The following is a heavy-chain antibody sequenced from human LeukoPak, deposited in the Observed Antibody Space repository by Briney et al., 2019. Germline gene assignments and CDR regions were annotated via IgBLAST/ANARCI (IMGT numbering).Heavy chain of an antibody. CDR1: GGSIKRYY. Sequence: SETLSLTCTVSGGSIKRYYWSGIRQLPGKGLEWIGHIYYSGSTDYNPSTKSRVTISVDTSKNQFSLKLNSVTAADTAVYYCARHRGPAADFFCDYWGQGALVTVSS. CDR2: IYYSGST. D-gene: IGHD2-2*01. V-gene: IGHV4-59*08. CDR3: ARHRGPAADFFCDY. J-gene: IGHJ4*02.